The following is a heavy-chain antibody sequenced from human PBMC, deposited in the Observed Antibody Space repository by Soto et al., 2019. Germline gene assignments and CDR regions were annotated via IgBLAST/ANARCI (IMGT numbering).Heavy chain of an antibody. D-gene: IGHD2-2*01. CDR3: ARTYCSSLSCLLDY. J-gene: IGHJ4*02. CDR2: ISYSGST. Sequence: SETLSLTCTVSGGSISSHYWSWIREPPGKGLAWIGYISYSGSTDYNPSLKSRVTISVDTSKNQFSLRLSSVTAADTAVYYCARTYCSSLSCLLDYWGQGTLVTVSS. CDR1: GGSISSHY. V-gene: IGHV4-59*08.